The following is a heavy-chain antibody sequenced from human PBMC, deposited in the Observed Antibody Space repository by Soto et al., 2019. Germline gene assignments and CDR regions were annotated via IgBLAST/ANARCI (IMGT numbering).Heavy chain of an antibody. J-gene: IGHJ4*02. V-gene: IGHV1-69*04. D-gene: IGHD1-7*01. CDR2: IIPILGIA. CDR3: ARDPGTTKSPDDY. CDR1: GGTLSSYT. Sequence: ASVKVSCKASGGTLSSYTISWVRQAPGQGLEWMGRIIPILGIANYAQKFQGRVTITADKSTSTAYMELSSLRSEDTAVYYRARDPGTTKSPDDYWGQGTLVTVSS.